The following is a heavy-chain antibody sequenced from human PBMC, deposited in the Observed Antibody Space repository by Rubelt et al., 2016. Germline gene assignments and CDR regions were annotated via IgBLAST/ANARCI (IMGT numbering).Heavy chain of an antibody. CDR1: GDSVSSDSAA. J-gene: IGHJ4*02. CDR2: TYYRSKWYN. Sequence: QVQLQQSGPGLVKPSQTLSLTCAISGDSVSSDSAAWSWIRQSPSRGLEWLGRTYYRSKWYNEYAVFMKSRITINPDTSKNQISLPRNAETPEDTAGYYCAGSRGGAVDYWDQGTLVTVSS. D-gene: IGHD3-10*01. CDR3: AGSRGGAVDY. V-gene: IGHV6-1*01.